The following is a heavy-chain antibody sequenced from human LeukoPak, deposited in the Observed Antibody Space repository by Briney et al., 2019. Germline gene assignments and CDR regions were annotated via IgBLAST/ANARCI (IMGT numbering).Heavy chain of an antibody. CDR3: ANAVMTTIYYFDY. V-gene: IGHV3-30*02. CDR1: GFTFSSYG. D-gene: IGHD4-17*01. J-gene: IGHJ4*02. CDR2: IRYDGTNK. Sequence: GGSLRLSCAASGFTFSSYGMHWVRQAPGKGLEWVAFIRYDGTNKYYADSVKGRFTISRDNSKNTLYLQMNSLRAEDTAVYYCANAVMTTIYYFDYWGQGTLVTVSS.